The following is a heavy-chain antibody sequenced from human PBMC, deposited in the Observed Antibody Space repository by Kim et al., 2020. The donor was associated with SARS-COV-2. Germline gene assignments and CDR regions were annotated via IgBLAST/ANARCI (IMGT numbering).Heavy chain of an antibody. Sequence: GGSLRLSCAASGFTFSSYGMHWVRQAPGKGLEWVAVIWYDGSNKYYADSVKGRFTISRDNSKNTLYLQMNSLRAEDTAVYYCAKDLGLEYQLLSDYYYGMDVWGQGTTVTVSS. V-gene: IGHV3-33*06. D-gene: IGHD2-2*01. CDR3: AKDLGLEYQLLSDYYYGMDV. CDR1: GFTFSSYG. CDR2: IWYDGSNK. J-gene: IGHJ6*02.